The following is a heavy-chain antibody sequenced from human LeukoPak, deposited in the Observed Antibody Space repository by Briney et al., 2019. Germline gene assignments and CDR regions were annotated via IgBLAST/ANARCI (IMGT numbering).Heavy chain of an antibody. J-gene: IGHJ5*02. CDR2: ISGSGGST. Sequence: GASLRLSCAASGFTFSSYAMSWVRQAPGKGLEWVSAISGSGGSTNYADSVKGRFTISRDNSKNTLYLQVNSLRAEDTAVYYCAKVGISGSNKWLDPWGQGTLVTVSS. D-gene: IGHD1-20*01. V-gene: IGHV3-23*01. CDR1: GFTFSSYA. CDR3: AKVGISGSNKWLDP.